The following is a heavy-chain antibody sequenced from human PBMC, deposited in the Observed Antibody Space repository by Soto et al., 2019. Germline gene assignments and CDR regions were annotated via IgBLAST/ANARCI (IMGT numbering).Heavy chain of an antibody. J-gene: IGHJ3*02. CDR2: IYHSGST. CDR3: ARKRGFYYDTRMDEVFDI. CDR1: GGSISSSYW. V-gene: IGHV4-4*02. Sequence: ASETLSLSCAGSGGSISSSYWWGGGRQPPGKGLEWIGEIYHSGSTNYNPSLKSRVTISVEKSKNQFSLKLSSVTAADTAVYYCARKRGFYYDTRMDEVFDIWGQGTMVT. D-gene: IGHD3-22*01.